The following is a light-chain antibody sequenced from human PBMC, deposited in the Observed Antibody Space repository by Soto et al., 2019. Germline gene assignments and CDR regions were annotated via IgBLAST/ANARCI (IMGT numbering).Light chain of an antibody. CDR1: SSDVGGYNY. CDR2: DVS. Sequence: QYVLTQPASVSGSPGQSITISCTGTSSDVGGYNYVSWYQQHPGRAPQLMIYDVSHRPSGVSNRFSGSRSGNTASLTISGLQAEDEADYYCSSYATSTTVLFGGGTKLTVL. CDR3: SSYATSTTVL. J-gene: IGLJ2*01. V-gene: IGLV2-14*03.